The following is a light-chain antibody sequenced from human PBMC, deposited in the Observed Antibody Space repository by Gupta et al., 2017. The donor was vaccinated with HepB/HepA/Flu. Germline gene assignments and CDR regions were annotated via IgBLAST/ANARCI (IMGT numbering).Light chain of an antibody. CDR2: DAS. CDR3: HQRWKRRFT. J-gene: IGKJ5*01. CDR1: QSVSSY. V-gene: IGKV3-11*01. Sequence: ELVLPQSPATLSFSPGERATLSCRASQSVSSYLAWYQQKPGQAPRLLVYDASNRDTGIPSRFSGSGSGTDFTLTISSLQPEDFAVYYCHQRWKRRFTFGHGTRLEIK.